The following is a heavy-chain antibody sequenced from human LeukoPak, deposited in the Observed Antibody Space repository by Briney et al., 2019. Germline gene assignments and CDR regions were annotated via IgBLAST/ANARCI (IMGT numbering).Heavy chain of an antibody. V-gene: IGHV3-23*01. CDR2: ISGSGGST. CDR1: GFTFSSYA. CDR3: AKCSGGTCYSSLDY. D-gene: IGHD2-15*01. J-gene: IGHJ4*02. Sequence: GGSLRLSCAASGFTFSSYAMSWVRQAPGKGLEWVSGISGSGGSTYYADSVKGRFTISRDNSKNTLSLQMNSLRAGDTAVYYCAKCSGGTCYSSLDYWGQGTLVTVSS.